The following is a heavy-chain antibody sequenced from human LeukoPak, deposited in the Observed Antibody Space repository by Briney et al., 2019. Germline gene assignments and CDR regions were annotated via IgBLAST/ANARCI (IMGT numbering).Heavy chain of an antibody. D-gene: IGHD6-19*01. Sequence: GGSLRLSCAASGFTFSSYAMSWVRQAPGKGLEWXSAISGSGGSTYYADSVKGRFTISRDNSKNTLYLQMNSLRAEDTAVYYCAKVYSSGWYYFDYWGQGTLVTVSS. CDR3: AKVYSSGWYYFDY. V-gene: IGHV3-23*01. J-gene: IGHJ4*02. CDR2: ISGSGGST. CDR1: GFTFSSYA.